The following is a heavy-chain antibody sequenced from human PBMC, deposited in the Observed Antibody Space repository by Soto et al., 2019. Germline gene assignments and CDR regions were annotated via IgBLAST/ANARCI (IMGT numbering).Heavy chain of an antibody. CDR3: ARDLPPMDV. CDR1: GLTFGSYS. CDR2: ISSSSSTI. J-gene: IGHJ6*02. V-gene: IGHV3-48*02. Sequence: GGPLRLSWPAFGLTFGSYSMNWVRQAPGKGLEWVSYISSSSSTIYYADSVKGRFTISRDNAKNSLYLQMNSLRDEDTAVYYCARDLPPMDVWGQGTTVTVSS.